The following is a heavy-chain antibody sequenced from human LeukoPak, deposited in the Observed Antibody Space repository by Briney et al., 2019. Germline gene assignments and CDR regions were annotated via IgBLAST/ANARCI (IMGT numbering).Heavy chain of an antibody. D-gene: IGHD3-9*01. CDR2: IYTSGST. Sequence: ASQTLSLTCTVSGNSISSGDYYWSWIRQPAGKGLEWIGRIYTSGSTNYNPSLKSRVTMSVDTSKNQFSLKLSSVTAADTAVYYCAREKDTGYYVNWFDPWGQGTLVTVSS. J-gene: IGHJ5*02. CDR3: AREKDTGYYVNWFDP. CDR1: GNSISSGDYY. V-gene: IGHV4-61*02.